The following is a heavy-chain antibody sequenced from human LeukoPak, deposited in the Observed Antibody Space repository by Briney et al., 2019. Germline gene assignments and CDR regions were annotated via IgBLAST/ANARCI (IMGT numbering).Heavy chain of an antibody. D-gene: IGHD3-10*01. J-gene: IGHJ5*02. V-gene: IGHV3-48*03. CDR3: ARGAVRGGRNWFDP. CDR2: ISSSGNTI. Sequence: GGSLRLSCAASGFTFSSYEMNWVRQAPGKGLEWVSYISSSGNTIYYADSVKGRFTVSRDNAKNSLYLQMNSLRADDTAVYYCARGAVRGGRNWFDPWGQGTLVTVSS. CDR1: GFTFSSYE.